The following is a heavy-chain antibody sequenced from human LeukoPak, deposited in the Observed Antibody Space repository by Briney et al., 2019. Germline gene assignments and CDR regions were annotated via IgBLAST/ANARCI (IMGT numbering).Heavy chain of an antibody. CDR3: ARDHGDSGLIVATIPFDY. Sequence: GASVKVSCKASGYTFTSYGISWVRQAPGQGLEWMGWISAYNGNTNYAQKLQGRVTMTTDTSTSTAYMELRSLRSDDTAVYYCARDHGDSGLIVATIPFDYWGQGTLVTVSS. J-gene: IGHJ4*02. CDR1: GYTFTSYG. V-gene: IGHV1-18*01. CDR2: ISAYNGNT. D-gene: IGHD5-12*01.